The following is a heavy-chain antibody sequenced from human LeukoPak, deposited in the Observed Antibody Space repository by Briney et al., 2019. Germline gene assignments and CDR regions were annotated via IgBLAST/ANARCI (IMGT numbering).Heavy chain of an antibody. V-gene: IGHV3-48*01. CDR1: GFTFNAYS. J-gene: IGHJ3*02. D-gene: IGHD3-16*01. CDR3: VRDYVYAFDI. CDR2: IRSRDGIV. Sequence: GGSLRLSCVASGFTFNAYSMNWARQAPGKGLEWISYIRSRDGIVSYADSVKGRFTISTDTAKSSLFLQMNGLSADDTAVYYCVRDYVYAFDIWGQGTMVTASS.